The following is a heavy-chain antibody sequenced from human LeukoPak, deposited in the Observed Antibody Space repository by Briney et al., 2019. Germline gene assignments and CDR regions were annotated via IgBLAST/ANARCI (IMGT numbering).Heavy chain of an antibody. CDR2: IYYSGST. D-gene: IGHD3-22*01. CDR3: AREKYYYDSSGYRDYMDV. J-gene: IGHJ6*03. Sequence: SETLSLTCTVSGGSISSYYWSWIRQPPGKGLEWIGYIYYSGSTNYNPSLKSRVTISVDTSKNQFSLKLSSVTAADTAVYYCAREKYYYDSSGYRDYMDVWGKGTTVTVSS. CDR1: GGSISSYY. V-gene: IGHV4-59*01.